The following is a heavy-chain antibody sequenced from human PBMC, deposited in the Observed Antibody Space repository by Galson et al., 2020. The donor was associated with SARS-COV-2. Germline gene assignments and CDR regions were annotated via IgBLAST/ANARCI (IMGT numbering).Heavy chain of an antibody. CDR1: GGSISSGNYY. V-gene: IGHV4-30-4*01. D-gene: IGHD2-2*01. J-gene: IGHJ3*02. CDR3: ARDRSGYAAFDI. CDR2: IYYPGST. Sequence: SETLSLTCTVSGGSISSGNYYWSWIRQPPGKGLEYIGYIYYPGSTYYNPSLKSRVTISLDMSKNQFSLKLTSVTAADTAVYYCARDRSGYAAFDIWGLGTMVTVSS.